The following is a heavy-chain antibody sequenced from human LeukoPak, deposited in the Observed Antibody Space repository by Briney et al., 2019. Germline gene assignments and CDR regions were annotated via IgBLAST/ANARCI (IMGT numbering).Heavy chain of an antibody. J-gene: IGHJ4*02. CDR2: INPSGSSK. D-gene: IGHD5-18*01. CDR1: GFIFSSHA. CDR3: ARDRGDSYGVSDY. Sequence: GGSLRLSCEASGFIFSSHAMSWVRQAPGKGLQWVSGINPSGSSKYYADSLKGRFTISRDSSKNTLYLQMNSLTAEDTALYYCARDRGDSYGVSDYWGQGTLVTVSS. V-gene: IGHV3-23*01.